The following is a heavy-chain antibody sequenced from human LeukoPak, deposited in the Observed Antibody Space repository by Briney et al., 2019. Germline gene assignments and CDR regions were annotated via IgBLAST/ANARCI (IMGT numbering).Heavy chain of an antibody. D-gene: IGHD3-10*01. Sequence: PGGSLRLSCAASGFTFSRFWMTWVRQAPGKGLKWVANIKEDGSDKYYVDSVKGRFTVSRDNAKNSLYLQMNSLRDEDTAVYYCARDRGYFVFDYWGQGTLVTVSS. J-gene: IGHJ4*02. CDR3: ARDRGYFVFDY. V-gene: IGHV3-7*01. CDR2: IKEDGSDK. CDR1: GFTFSRFW.